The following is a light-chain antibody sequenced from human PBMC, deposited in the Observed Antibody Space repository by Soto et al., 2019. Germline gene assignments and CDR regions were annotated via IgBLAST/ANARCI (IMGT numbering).Light chain of an antibody. Sequence: QSALTQPASVSGSPGQSITISCTGTSSDVGAYDYVSWYQHHPGKAPKLMIYDVSNRPSGVSNRFSGSKSGTTASLTISGLQAEDEADYYCNSFTSSATILFGGGTKVTVL. CDR3: NSFTSSATIL. J-gene: IGLJ2*01. CDR1: SSDVGAYDY. V-gene: IGLV2-14*03. CDR2: DVS.